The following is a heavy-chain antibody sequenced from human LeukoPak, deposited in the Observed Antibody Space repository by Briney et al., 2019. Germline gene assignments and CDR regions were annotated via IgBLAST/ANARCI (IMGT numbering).Heavy chain of an antibody. D-gene: IGHD3-22*01. CDR1: GYTFSSFS. V-gene: IGHV3-21*01. Sequence: GGSLRLSCVASGYTFSSFSINWVRQAPGTGLEWVSSISVRSNYIYYADSVRGRFSISRDDARDSLFLQMNSLRAEDTAVYYCVRLRRNSDTSGYYYYYDFWGQGTLVTVSS. J-gene: IGHJ4*02. CDR2: ISVRSNYI. CDR3: VRLRRNSDTSGYYYYYDF.